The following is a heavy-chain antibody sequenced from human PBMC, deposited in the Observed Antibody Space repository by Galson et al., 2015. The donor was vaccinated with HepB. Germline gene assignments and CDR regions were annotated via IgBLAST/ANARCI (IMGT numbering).Heavy chain of an antibody. CDR3: AKALARGQLPFDY. V-gene: IGHV3-23*01. CDR1: GFTFSSYA. D-gene: IGHD6-6*01. Sequence: SLRLSCAASGFTFSSYAMSWVRQAPGKGLEWVSAISGSGGSTYYADSVKGRFTISRDNSKNTLYLQMNSLRAEDTAVYYCAKALARGQLPFDYWGQGTLVTVSS. J-gene: IGHJ4*02. CDR2: ISGSGGST.